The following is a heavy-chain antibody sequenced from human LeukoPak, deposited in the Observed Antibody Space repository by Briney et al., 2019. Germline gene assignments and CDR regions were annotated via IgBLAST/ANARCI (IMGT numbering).Heavy chain of an antibody. D-gene: IGHD6-6*01. Sequence: SETLSLTCTVSGGSISSYYWSWIRQPPGKGLEWIGYIYYSGSTNYNPSLKSRVTISVDTSKNQFSLKLSSVTAADTAVYYCARGVAARPNRNYRIAEMDVWGKGTTVTVSS. J-gene: IGHJ6*04. CDR1: GGSISSYY. CDR3: ARGVAARPNRNYRIAEMDV. CDR2: IYYSGST. V-gene: IGHV4-59*01.